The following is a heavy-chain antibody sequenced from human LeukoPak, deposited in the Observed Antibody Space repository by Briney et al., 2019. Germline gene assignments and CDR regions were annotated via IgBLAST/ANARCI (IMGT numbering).Heavy chain of an antibody. V-gene: IGHV3-48*02. CDR3: ARVAVTYDY. J-gene: IGHJ4*02. CDR2: ISSSSSTI. D-gene: IGHD3-22*01. CDR1: GFTFSGYS. Sequence: GGSLRLPCSGSGFTFSGYSMNWVRQAPGKWLEWVSYISSSSSTIYYADSVKGRFTISRDNAKNSLYLQMNSLRDEDTAVYYCARVAVTYDYWGQGALVTVSS.